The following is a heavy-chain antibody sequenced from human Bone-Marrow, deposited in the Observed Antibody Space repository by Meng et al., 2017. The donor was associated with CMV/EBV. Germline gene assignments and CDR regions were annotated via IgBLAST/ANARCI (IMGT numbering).Heavy chain of an antibody. V-gene: IGHV1-18*01. J-gene: IGHJ3*02. CDR2: ISAYNGNT. CDR1: GYTFTSYG. D-gene: IGHD3-3*01. Sequence: ASVKVSCKASGYTFTSYGISWVRQAPGQGLEWMGWISAYNGNTNYAQKLQGRVTMTTDTSTSTAYMELRSLRSDDTAVYYCAREFPSSIWSGYYTYAFDIWGQGTMVTVPS. CDR3: AREFPSSIWSGYYTYAFDI.